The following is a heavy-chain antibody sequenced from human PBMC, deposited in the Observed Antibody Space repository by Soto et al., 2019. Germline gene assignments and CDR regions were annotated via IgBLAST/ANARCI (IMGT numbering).Heavy chain of an antibody. CDR3: ARGRQDFGVVSPHEPFDYYYYMDV. Sequence: GGSLRLSCTASGFTLGDYAMSWFRQAPGKGLEWVGFIRSKAYGGTTEYAASVKGRFTISRDDSKSIAYLQMSSLRSEDTAVYYCARGRQDFGVVSPHEPFDYYYYMDVWGKATTVTVSS. D-gene: IGHD3-3*01. CDR1: GFTLGDYA. V-gene: IGHV3-49*03. J-gene: IGHJ6*03. CDR2: IRSKAYGGTT.